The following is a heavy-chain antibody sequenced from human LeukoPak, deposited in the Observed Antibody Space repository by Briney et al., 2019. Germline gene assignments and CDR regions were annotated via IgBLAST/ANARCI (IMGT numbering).Heavy chain of an antibody. J-gene: IGHJ4*02. V-gene: IGHV4-61*02. CDR2: IYTSGST. CDR3: AKALGGYFDY. CDR1: GGSISSGSYY. Sequence: SETLSLTCTVSGGSISSGSYYWSWIRQPAGKGLEWIGRIYTSGSTYYNPSLKSRVTISVDTSKNQFSLKLSSVTAADTAVYYCAKALGGYFDYWGQGTLVTVSS. D-gene: IGHD3-16*01.